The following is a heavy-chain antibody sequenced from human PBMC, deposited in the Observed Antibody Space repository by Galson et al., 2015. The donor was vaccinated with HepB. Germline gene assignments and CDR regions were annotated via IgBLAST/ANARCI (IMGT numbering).Heavy chain of an antibody. J-gene: IGHJ4*02. CDR2: IRSKANSYAT. V-gene: IGHV3-73*01. D-gene: IGHD6-19*01. Sequence: SLRLSCAASGFTFSGSAMHWVRQASGKGLEWVGRIRSKANSYATAYAASVKGRFTISRDDSKNTAYLQMNSLKTEDTAVYYCTRRSIAVADDYWGQGTLVTVSS. CDR3: TRRSIAVADDY. CDR1: GFTFSGSA.